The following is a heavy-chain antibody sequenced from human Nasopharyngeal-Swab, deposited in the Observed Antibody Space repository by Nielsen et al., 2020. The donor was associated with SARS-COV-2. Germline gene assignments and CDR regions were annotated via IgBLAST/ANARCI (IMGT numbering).Heavy chain of an antibody. D-gene: IGHD5-12*01. V-gene: IGHV5-51*01. CDR3: VRPEGVATSFKYYFQYGMDV. Sequence: GESLKISCKGSGYSFTSYWIAWVRQMPGKGLEWMGIIYPRYSDTSYSPSFQGQVTISADKSISTAYLQWSSLKASDTAMYYCVRPEGVATSFKYYFQYGMDVWGQGTMVTVPS. CDR2: IYPRYSDT. CDR1: GYSFTSYW. J-gene: IGHJ6*02.